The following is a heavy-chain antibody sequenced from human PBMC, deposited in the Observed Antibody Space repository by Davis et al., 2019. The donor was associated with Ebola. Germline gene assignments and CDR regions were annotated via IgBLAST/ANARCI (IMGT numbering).Heavy chain of an antibody. CDR3: ARRKTSIAARIDY. CDR1: GGSISSYY. J-gene: IGHJ4*02. D-gene: IGHD6-6*01. Sequence: SETLSLTCTVSGGSISSYYWSWVRQPPGKGLEWIGEIYHSGSTNYNPSLKSRVTISVDTSKNQFSLKLSSVTAADTAVYYCARRKTSIAARIDYWGQGTLVTVSS. CDR2: IYHSGST. V-gene: IGHV4-34*01.